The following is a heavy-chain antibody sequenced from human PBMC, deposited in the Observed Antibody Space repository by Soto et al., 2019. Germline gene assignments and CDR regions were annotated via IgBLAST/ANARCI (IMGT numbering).Heavy chain of an antibody. V-gene: IGHV4-39*01. CDR3: ARQARYSSSSTLKRMGWFDP. D-gene: IGHD6-6*01. J-gene: IGHJ5*02. Sequence: SETLSLTCTVSGGSISSSSYYWGWIRQPPGKGLEWIGSIYYSGSTYYNPSLKSRVTISVDTSKNQFSLKLGSVTAADTAVYYCARQARYSSSSTLKRMGWFDPWGQGTLVTVSS. CDR2: IYYSGST. CDR1: GGSISSSSYY.